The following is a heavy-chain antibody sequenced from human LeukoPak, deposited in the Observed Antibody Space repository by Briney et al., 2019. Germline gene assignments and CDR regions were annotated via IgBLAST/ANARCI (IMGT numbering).Heavy chain of an antibody. V-gene: IGHV1-8*01. Sequence: GASVKVSCKASGYTFTSYDINWVRQATGQGLEWMGWMNPNSGNTGYAQKFQGRVTMTRNTSISTAYMELSSLRSEDTAVYYCARVPIDYGDYEVGFDYWGQGTLATVSS. J-gene: IGHJ4*02. CDR1: GYTFTSYD. CDR3: ARVPIDYGDYEVGFDY. D-gene: IGHD4-17*01. CDR2: MNPNSGNT.